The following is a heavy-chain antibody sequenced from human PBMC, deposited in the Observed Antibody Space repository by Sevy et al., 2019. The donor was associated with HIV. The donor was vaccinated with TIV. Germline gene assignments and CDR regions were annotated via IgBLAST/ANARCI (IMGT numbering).Heavy chain of an antibody. V-gene: IGHV3-23*01. CDR3: AKRVAGALAALDI. D-gene: IGHD3-10*01. J-gene: IGHJ3*02. Sequence: GGSLRLSCAASGFTFRNYVMNWVRQPPGKGLEWVSVISDGGGTTYYAVSVKGRFTISRDDSKSTLYLQMNSLRVEVTAVYFCAKRVAGALAALDIWGQGTMVTVSS. CDR1: GFTFRNYV. CDR2: ISDGGGTT.